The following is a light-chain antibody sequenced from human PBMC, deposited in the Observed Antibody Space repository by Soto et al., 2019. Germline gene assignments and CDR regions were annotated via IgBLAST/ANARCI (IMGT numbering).Light chain of an antibody. CDR1: QSVSSR. CDR3: QHYVERSPIT. Sequence: EIVLTQYPTTLYLYRGERATLYCRASQSVSSRLAWYQQKPGQAPRLLISGASSRATGIPDRSSGSGSGTDFTLTISRLEPEDFALYYCQHYVERSPITFGQVRRLEIK. V-gene: IGKV3-20*01. J-gene: IGKJ5*01. CDR2: GAS.